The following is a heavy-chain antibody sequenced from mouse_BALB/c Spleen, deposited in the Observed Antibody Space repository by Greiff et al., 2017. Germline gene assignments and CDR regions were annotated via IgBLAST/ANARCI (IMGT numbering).Heavy chain of an antibody. J-gene: IGHJ1*01. D-gene: IGHD1-1*01. CDR1: GFTFSSFG. V-gene: IGHV5-17*02. CDR3: ARSYYYGLWYFDV. Sequence: EVKLVESGGGLVQPGGSRKLSCAASGFTFSSFGMHWVRQAPEKGLEWVAYISSGSSTIYYADTVKGRFTISRDNPKNTLFLQMTSLRSEDTAMYYCARSYYYGLWYFDVWGAGTTVTVSS. CDR2: ISSGSSTI.